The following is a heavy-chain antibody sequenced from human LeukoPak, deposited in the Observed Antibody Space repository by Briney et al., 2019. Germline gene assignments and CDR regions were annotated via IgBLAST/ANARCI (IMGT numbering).Heavy chain of an antibody. Sequence: SVKVSCKASGGTFSSYAISWVRQAPGQGLEWMGGIIPIFGTANYAQKFQGRVTITADKSTSTAYMELRSLRSDDTAVYYCARDRRITIFGVVIFVDYYYMDVWGKGTTVTVSS. J-gene: IGHJ6*03. CDR2: IIPIFGTA. V-gene: IGHV1-69*06. CDR3: ARDRRITIFGVVIFVDYYYMDV. D-gene: IGHD3-3*01. CDR1: GGTFSSYA.